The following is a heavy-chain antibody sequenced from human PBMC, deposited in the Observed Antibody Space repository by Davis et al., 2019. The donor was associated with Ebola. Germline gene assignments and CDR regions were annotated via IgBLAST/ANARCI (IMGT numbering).Heavy chain of an antibody. CDR2: ISSSGSTI. V-gene: IGHV3-11*01. Sequence: GESLKISCAASGFTFSDYYMSWIRQAPGKGLEWVSYISSSGSTIYYADSVKGRFTISRDNAKNSLYLQMNSLRAEDTAVYYCARDRGNYGGNFPYWGQGTLVTVSS. CDR3: ARDRGNYGGNFPY. D-gene: IGHD4-23*01. J-gene: IGHJ4*02. CDR1: GFTFSDYY.